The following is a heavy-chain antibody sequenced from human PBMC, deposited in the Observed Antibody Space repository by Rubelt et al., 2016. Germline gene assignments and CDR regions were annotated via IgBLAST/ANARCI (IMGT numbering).Heavy chain of an antibody. Sequence: QVQLQQWGAGLLKPSETLSLTCAVYGGSFSGYYWSWIRQPPGKGLEWIGEINHSGSTNNNPSLKSRVTISVDTSKNQFSLKLSSVTAADTAVYYCARGKEGLGVTMMDYWGQGTLVTVSS. CDR3: ARGKEGLGVTMMDY. CDR2: INHSGST. J-gene: IGHJ4*02. CDR1: GGSFSGYY. V-gene: IGHV4-34*01. D-gene: IGHD3-22*01.